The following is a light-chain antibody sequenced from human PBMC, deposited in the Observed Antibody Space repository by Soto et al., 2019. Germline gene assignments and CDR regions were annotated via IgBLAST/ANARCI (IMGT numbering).Light chain of an antibody. V-gene: IGLV2-14*03. J-gene: IGLJ1*01. CDR3: SSFTRSNSYV. Sequence: QSALTQPASVSGSPGQSITISCTGTSSDVGAYNYVSWYQQHPGKVPKLMIYDVSDRPSGVSNRFSGSKSGNTASLTISGLQAEDGADYYCSSFTRSNSYVFGTGTKVTVL. CDR1: SSDVGAYNY. CDR2: DVS.